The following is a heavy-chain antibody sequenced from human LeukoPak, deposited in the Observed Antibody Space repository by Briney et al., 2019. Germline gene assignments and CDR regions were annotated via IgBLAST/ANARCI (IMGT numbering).Heavy chain of an antibody. CDR1: GYTFTSYA. V-gene: IGHV1-3*01. D-gene: IGHD3-10*01. CDR3: ASASARYGSGTLGY. Sequence: ASVKVSCKASGYTFTSYAMHWVRQAPGQRLEWMGRINAGNGNTKYSQKFQGRVTITRDTSASTAYMELSSLRSEDTAVYYCASASARYGSGTLGYWGQGTLVTVSS. CDR2: INAGNGNT. J-gene: IGHJ4*02.